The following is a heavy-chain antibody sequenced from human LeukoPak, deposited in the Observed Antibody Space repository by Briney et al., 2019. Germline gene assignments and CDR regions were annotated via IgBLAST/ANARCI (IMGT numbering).Heavy chain of an antibody. V-gene: IGHV1-8*01. CDR1: GYTFTSYD. CDR2: MNPNSGNT. D-gene: IGHD6-19*01. Sequence: ASVKVSCKASGYTFTSYDINWVRQATGQGLEWMGWMNPNSGNTGYAQKFQGRVTMTRNTSISTAYMELSSLRSEDTAVCYCARVVAVAGRGLPGYWGQGTLVTVYS. J-gene: IGHJ4*02. CDR3: ARVVAVAGRGLPGY.